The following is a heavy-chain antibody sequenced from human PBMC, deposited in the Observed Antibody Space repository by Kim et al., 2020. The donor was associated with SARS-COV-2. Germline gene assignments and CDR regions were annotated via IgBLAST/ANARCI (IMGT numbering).Heavy chain of an antibody. V-gene: IGHV1-18*01. Sequence: ASVKVSCKASGYTFTSYGISWVRQAPGQGLEWMGWISAYNGNTNYAQKLQGRVTMTTDTFTSTAYMELRSLRSDDTAVYYCARDSWRYCSGGSCYRRGYYYGMDVWGQGTTVTVSS. D-gene: IGHD2-15*01. CDR2: ISAYNGNT. J-gene: IGHJ6*02. CDR1: GYTFTSYG. CDR3: ARDSWRYCSGGSCYRRGYYYGMDV.